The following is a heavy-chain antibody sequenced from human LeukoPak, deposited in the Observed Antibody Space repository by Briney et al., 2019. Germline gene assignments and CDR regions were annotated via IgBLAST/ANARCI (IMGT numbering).Heavy chain of an antibody. CDR3: VKDVTGTYSGDF. V-gene: IGHV3-64D*06. CDR2: IRTDGGTS. Sequence: GGSLRLSCSASGFTFSSYTMHWVRQAPGKGLQYVSSIRTDGGTSYDADSVMGRFTISRDNSRNTLYLQMSSLRPEDTAVYYCVKDVTGTYSGDFWGQGTLVSVSS. J-gene: IGHJ4*02. CDR1: GFTFSSYT. D-gene: IGHD1-26*01.